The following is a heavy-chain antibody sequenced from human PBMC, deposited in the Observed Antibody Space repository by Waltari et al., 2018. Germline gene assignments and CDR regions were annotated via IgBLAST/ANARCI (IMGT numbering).Heavy chain of an antibody. J-gene: IGHJ4*02. V-gene: IGHV3-49*03. CDR1: GFTFGDYA. CDR3: TSRRIAAAGTVDY. D-gene: IGHD6-13*01. CDR2: IRSKADGGTT. Sequence: EVQLVESGGGLVQPGRSLRLSCTASGFTFGDYAMSWFRQAPGTGLEWVGLIRSKADGGTTEYAESVKGRLTISRDESKTIAYLQMNSPKTEDPAVYYCTSRRIAAAGTVDYWGQGTLVTVSS.